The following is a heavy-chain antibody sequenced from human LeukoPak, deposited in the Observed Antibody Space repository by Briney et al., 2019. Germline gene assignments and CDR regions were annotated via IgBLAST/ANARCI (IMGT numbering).Heavy chain of an antibody. J-gene: IGHJ4*02. CDR2: INPDGSRI. V-gene: IGHV3-74*01. Sequence: PGGSLRLSCAASGFTLSNYWTHWVRQAPGKGPVWVSRINPDGSRIDYAESVRGRFTISRDSAKNTLYLQMNSLRAEDTTVYYCSRDFVGADDYWGQGTLVTVSS. D-gene: IGHD1-26*01. CDR3: SRDFVGADDY. CDR1: GFTLSNYW.